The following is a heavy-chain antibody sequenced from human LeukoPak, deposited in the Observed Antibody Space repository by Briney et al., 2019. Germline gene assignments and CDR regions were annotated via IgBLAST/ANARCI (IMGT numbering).Heavy chain of an antibody. Sequence: PGGSLRLSCAASGFTFSSYSMNWVRQAPGKGLEWVSYISSSSSTIYYADSVKGRFTISRDNAKNSLYLQMNSLRAEDTAVYYCAKLITMIVVVIIDYWGQGTLVTVSS. D-gene: IGHD3-22*01. CDR3: AKLITMIVVVIIDY. J-gene: IGHJ4*02. CDR1: GFTFSSYS. V-gene: IGHV3-48*01. CDR2: ISSSSSTI.